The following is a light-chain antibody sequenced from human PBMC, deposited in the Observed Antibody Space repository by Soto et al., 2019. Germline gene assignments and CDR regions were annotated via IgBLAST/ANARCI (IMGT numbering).Light chain of an antibody. J-gene: IGLJ2*01. CDR3: GTWDSSLDAGV. CDR1: NSNIGINS. V-gene: IGLV1-51*01. CDR2: DND. Sequence: QSVLTQPPSVSAAPGQKVTISCSGSNSNIGINSVSWYQQLPGTAPKLLIYDNDKRPSEIPDRFSGSRSGTSATLGIAGLQTGDEADYYCGTWDSSLDAGVFGGGTKLTVL.